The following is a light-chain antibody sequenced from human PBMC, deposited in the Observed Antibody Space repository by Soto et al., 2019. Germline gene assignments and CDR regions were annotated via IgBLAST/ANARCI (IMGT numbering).Light chain of an antibody. CDR1: QSISNY. J-gene: IGKJ1*01. Sequence: EIVLTQSPATLSLSPGERATLSCRASQSISNYLAWYQHKPGQAPRLLIYDASNRATGIPARFSGSGSGTDFTLTIISLEPEDFAVYYCRRRRTFGQGTKVEIK. CDR3: RRRRT. V-gene: IGKV3-11*01. CDR2: DAS.